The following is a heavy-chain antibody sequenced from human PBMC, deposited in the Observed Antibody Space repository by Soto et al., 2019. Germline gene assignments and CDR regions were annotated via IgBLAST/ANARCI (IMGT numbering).Heavy chain of an antibody. CDR1: GGSISSYY. V-gene: IGHV4-59*01. Sequence: PSETLSLTCTVSGGSISSYYWSWIRQPPGKGLEWIGYIYYSGSTNYNPSLKSRVTISVDTSKNQFSLKLSSVTAADTAVYYCARDRAVTTYLGWFDPWGQGTLVTVSS. J-gene: IGHJ5*02. CDR2: IYYSGST. D-gene: IGHD4-4*01. CDR3: ARDRAVTTYLGWFDP.